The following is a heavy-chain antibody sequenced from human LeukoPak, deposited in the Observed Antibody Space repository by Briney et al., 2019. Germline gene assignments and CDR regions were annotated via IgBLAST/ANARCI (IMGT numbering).Heavy chain of an antibody. D-gene: IGHD2-2*01. V-gene: IGHV3-9*03. Sequence: GRSLRLSCAASGFTFDDYAMHWVRQAPGKGLEWVSGISWNSGSIGYADSVKGRFTISRDNAKNSLYLQMNSLRAEDMALYYCAKDTGPGGYCSSTSCSADAFDIWGQGTMVTVSS. CDR1: GFTFDDYA. J-gene: IGHJ3*02. CDR2: ISWNSGSI. CDR3: AKDTGPGGYCSSTSCSADAFDI.